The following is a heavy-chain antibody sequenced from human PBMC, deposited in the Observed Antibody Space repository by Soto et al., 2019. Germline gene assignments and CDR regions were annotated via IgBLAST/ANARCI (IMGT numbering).Heavy chain of an antibody. J-gene: IGHJ2*01. D-gene: IGHD1-26*01. CDR1: GFTFSSYG. CDR2: IWYDGSNK. Sequence: QVQLVESGGGVVQPGRSLRLSCAASGFTFSSYGMHWVRQAPGKGLEWVAVIWYDGSNKYYADSVKGRFTISRDNSKNTLYLQMNSLRAEDTAMYCRSRVRRASYHDWYFHLWGRGTLVTVSS. V-gene: IGHV3-33*01. CDR3: SRVRRASYHDWYFHL.